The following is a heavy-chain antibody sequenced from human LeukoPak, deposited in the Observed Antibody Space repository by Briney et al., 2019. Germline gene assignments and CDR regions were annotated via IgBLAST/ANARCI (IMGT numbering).Heavy chain of an antibody. CDR2: IIPILGIA. V-gene: IGHV1-69*04. J-gene: IGHJ5*02. CDR3: AADQVPTDPYNWVDP. Sequence: SVKVSCKASGGTFSSYAISWVRQAPGQGLEWMGRIIPILGIASYSQKFQGRVTITADKSTSTAYMELSSLRSEDTAVYYCAADQVPTDPYNWVDPWGQGSQVTVSS. D-gene: IGHD2-2*01. CDR1: GGTFSSYA.